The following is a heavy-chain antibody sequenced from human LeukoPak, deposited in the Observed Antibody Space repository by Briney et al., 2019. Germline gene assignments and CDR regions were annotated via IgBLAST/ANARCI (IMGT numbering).Heavy chain of an antibody. D-gene: IGHD1-14*01. Sequence: TGGSLRLSCAASGFTFNTYNMNWVRQAPGKGLEWVSSISTSSSYMYYADSVKGRFTISRDNSKNTLYLQMNSLRAEDTAVYYCAKDQGLYNDWGQGTLVTVSS. J-gene: IGHJ4*02. CDR3: AKDQGLYND. V-gene: IGHV3-21*04. CDR1: GFTFNTYN. CDR2: ISTSSSYM.